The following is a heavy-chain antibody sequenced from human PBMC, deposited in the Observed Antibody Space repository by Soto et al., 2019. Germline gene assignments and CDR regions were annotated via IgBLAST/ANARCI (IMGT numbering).Heavy chain of an antibody. V-gene: IGHV1-18*01. CDR1: CFTLSPHG. CDR3: ARVFFKIGGFWSGYSSSLDY. J-gene: IGHJ4*02. Sequence: GGLVTGSLQTSCFTLSPHGFNLGGPAPGPRAQEMGWISAYNGNTNYAQKLQGRVTMTTDTSTSTAYMELRSLRSDDTAVYYCARVFFKIGGFWSGYSSSLDYWGQGTLVTVSS. CDR2: ISAYNGNT. D-gene: IGHD3-3*01.